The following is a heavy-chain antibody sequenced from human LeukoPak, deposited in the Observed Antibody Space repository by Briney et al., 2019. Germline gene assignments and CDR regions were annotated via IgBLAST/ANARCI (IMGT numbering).Heavy chain of an antibody. V-gene: IGHV1-18*01. CDR2: ISAYNGNT. Sequence: ASVTLTCTASGYTFTSYGISWVRQAPGQGLEWMGWISAYNGNTNYAQKLQGRVTMTTDTSTSTAYMELRSLRSDDTAVYYCARDRKVGSTLWRTDYGGQGTLVTVSS. CDR1: GYTFTSYG. J-gene: IGHJ4*02. D-gene: IGHD1-26*01. CDR3: ARDRKVGSTLWRTDY.